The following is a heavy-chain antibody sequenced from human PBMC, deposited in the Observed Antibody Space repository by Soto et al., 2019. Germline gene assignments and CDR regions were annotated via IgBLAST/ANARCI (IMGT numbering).Heavy chain of an antibody. J-gene: IGHJ4*02. Sequence: SQTLSLTCAISGDSVSSKSAAWNWIRQSPSRGLEWLGRTYYRSKWSTDYAVSVKGRITVNPDTSKNQFSLRLNSVTPEDTAVYYCARESEDLTSNFDYWGQGTLVTVSS. CDR1: GDSVSSKSAA. V-gene: IGHV6-1*01. CDR3: ARESEDLTSNFDY. CDR2: TYYRSKWST.